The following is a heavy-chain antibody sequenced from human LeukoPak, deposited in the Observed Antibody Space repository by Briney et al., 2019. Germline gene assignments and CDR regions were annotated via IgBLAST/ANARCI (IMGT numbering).Heavy chain of an antibody. J-gene: IGHJ4*02. CDR3: ARGYVHSSTLGDFDY. Sequence: ASVKVSCKASGYTFTSYDINWVRQATGQGLEWKGWMNPNSGNTGYAQKFQGRVTMTRNTSISTAYMELSSLRSEDTAVYYCARGYVHSSTLGDFDYWGQGTLVTVSS. CDR2: MNPNSGNT. CDR1: GYTFTSYD. D-gene: IGHD6-13*01. V-gene: IGHV1-8*01.